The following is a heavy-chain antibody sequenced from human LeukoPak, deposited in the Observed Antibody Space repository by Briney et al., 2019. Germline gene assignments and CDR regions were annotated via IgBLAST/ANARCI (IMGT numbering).Heavy chain of an antibody. CDR1: GDSVSSNSAA. J-gene: IGHJ5*02. CDR3: ASSGIPHNWNYGWFDP. CDR2: TYYRSKWYN. V-gene: IGHV6-1*01. D-gene: IGHD1-7*01. Sequence: SQTLSLTCAISGDSVSSNSAAWNWIRQSPSRGLEWLGRTYYRSKWYNDYAVSVKSRITINPDTSKNQFSLQLNSVTPEDTAVYYCASSGIPHNWNYGWFDPWGQGTLVTVSS.